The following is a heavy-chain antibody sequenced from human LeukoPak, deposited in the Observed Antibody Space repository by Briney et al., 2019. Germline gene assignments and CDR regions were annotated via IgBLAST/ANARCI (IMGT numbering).Heavy chain of an antibody. CDR1: GFTFSSNW. CDR2: IKQDGSEK. CDR3: ARDRWGTRIRLWSEEYYFDY. Sequence: GGSLRLSCAASGFTFSSNWMSWVRQAPGKGLEWVANIKQDGSEKYYVDSVKGRFTIYRDNAKNSLYLQMNSLRAEDTAVYYCARDRWGTRIRLWSEEYYFDYWGQGTLVTVSS. J-gene: IGHJ4*02. D-gene: IGHD5-18*01. V-gene: IGHV3-7*01.